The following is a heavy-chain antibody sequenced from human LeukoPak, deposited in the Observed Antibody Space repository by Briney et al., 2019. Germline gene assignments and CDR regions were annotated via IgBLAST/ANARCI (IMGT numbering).Heavy chain of an antibody. Sequence: PPGGSLRLSCAASGFTFSSYAMSWVRQAPGKGLEWVSAISGSGGSTYYADSVKGRFTISRDNSKNTLYLQMNSLRAEDTAVYYCAKGILGYCSGGSCRLPFDIWGQGTMVTVSS. CDR2: ISGSGGST. D-gene: IGHD2-15*01. CDR1: GFTFSSYA. CDR3: AKGILGYCSGGSCRLPFDI. V-gene: IGHV3-23*01. J-gene: IGHJ3*02.